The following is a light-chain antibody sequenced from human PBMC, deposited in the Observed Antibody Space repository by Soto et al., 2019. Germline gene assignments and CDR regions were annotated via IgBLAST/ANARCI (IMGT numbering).Light chain of an antibody. CDR2: DAS. V-gene: IGKV3D-20*02. CDR3: QEGTYWPA. Sequence: EVGLTQSAGTLSLKPGERATLSCRASQSVSSSYLAWYQQKPGQAPRLLIYDASARATGIPARFSGSGSGTDFTLTISSLEPEDFAVYYCQEGTYWPAFGGGTKV. J-gene: IGKJ4*01. CDR1: QSVSSSY.